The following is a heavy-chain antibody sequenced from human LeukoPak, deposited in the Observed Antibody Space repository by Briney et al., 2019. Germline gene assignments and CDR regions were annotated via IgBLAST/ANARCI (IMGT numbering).Heavy chain of an antibody. CDR1: GGSISSGGYS. J-gene: IGHJ4*02. CDR3: ARVENPGVRGVIFPFDY. D-gene: IGHD3-10*01. CDR2: IYYSGST. V-gene: IGHV4-31*03. Sequence: SQTLSLTCTVSGGSISSGGYSWSWIRQHPGKGLEWIGYIYYSGSTYYNPSLKSRVTISVDTSKNQFSLKLSSVTAADTAVYYCARVENPGVRGVIFPFDYWGQGTLVTVSS.